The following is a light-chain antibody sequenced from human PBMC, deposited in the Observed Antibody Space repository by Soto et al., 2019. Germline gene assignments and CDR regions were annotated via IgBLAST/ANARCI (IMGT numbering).Light chain of an antibody. CDR2: GNR. CDR3: ATWDDSLNAAV. CDR1: SSNLGAGYD. J-gene: IGLJ7*01. V-gene: IGLV1-40*01. Sequence: QSVLTQPPSVSGAPGQRVTLSCTGNSSNLGAGYDVHWYQQLPGAAPKLVIFGNRNRPSGVPARFSGSTSGTSASLAISGLQSDDEAHYYCATWDDSLNAAVFGGGTQLTVL.